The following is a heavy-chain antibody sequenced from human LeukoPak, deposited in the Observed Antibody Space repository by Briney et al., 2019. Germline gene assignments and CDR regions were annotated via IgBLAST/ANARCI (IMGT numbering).Heavy chain of an antibody. CDR3: ARAGSIRFDY. CDR2: FSGSGGGT. Sequence: GGSLRLSCAASGFTFSSYAMSWVRQAPGKGLEWLSGFSGSGGGTYYADSVKGRFTISRDNSKNTLYLQMNRLRAEDTAVYYCARAGSIRFDYWGQGTLVTVSS. V-gene: IGHV3-23*01. CDR1: GFTFSSYA. D-gene: IGHD1-26*01. J-gene: IGHJ4*02.